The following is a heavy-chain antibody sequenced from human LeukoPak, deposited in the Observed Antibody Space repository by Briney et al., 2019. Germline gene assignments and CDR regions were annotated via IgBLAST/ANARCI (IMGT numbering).Heavy chain of an antibody. Sequence: GESLKISCKGSGYSFTSYWIGWVRQVPGKGLEWMGIIYPGDSDTRYSPSFQGQVTISADKSISTAYLQWSSLKASDTAMYYCARRRVYYDSSGYLYYFDYWGQGTLVTVSS. V-gene: IGHV5-51*01. D-gene: IGHD3-22*01. CDR1: GYSFTSYW. CDR2: IYPGDSDT. J-gene: IGHJ4*02. CDR3: ARRRVYYDSSGYLYYFDY.